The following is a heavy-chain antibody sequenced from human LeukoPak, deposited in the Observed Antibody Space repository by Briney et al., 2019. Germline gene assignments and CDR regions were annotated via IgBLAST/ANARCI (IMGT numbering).Heavy chain of an antibody. J-gene: IGHJ5*02. CDR1: GGTFSSYA. D-gene: IGHD1-26*01. CDR2: IIPIFGTA. Sequence: SVTVSFKASGGTFSSYAISWVRQAPGQGLEWMGGIIPIFGTANYAQKFQGRVTITTDESTSTAYMELSSLRSEDTAVYYCAKQRGATWWDLVDLWGQGTPVTVSS. V-gene: IGHV1-69*05. CDR3: AKQRGATWWDLVDL.